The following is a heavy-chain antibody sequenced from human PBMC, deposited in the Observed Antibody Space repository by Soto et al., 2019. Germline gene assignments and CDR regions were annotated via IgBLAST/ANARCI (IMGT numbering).Heavy chain of an antibody. J-gene: IGHJ6*02. Sequence: ASVKVSCKASGYTFTSYDINWVRQATGQGLEWMGWMNPNSGNTGYAQKFQGRVTMTRNTSISTAYMELSSLRSEDTAVYYCARIPAPYYDILTGYTPYYYYYGRDVWGQ. V-gene: IGHV1-8*01. CDR2: MNPNSGNT. CDR3: ARIPAPYYDILTGYTPYYYYYGRDV. CDR1: GYTFTSYD. D-gene: IGHD3-9*01.